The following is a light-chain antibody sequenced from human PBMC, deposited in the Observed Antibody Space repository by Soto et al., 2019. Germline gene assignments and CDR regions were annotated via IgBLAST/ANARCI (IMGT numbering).Light chain of an antibody. Sequence: AIRMTQSPSSFSASTGDRVTITCRASQGISSYLAWYQQKPGKAPKLLIYAASTLQSGVPSRFSGSGSGTDFTLTISCLQSEDCATYYCQQYYSYTRTFGQGTKLEIK. V-gene: IGKV1-8*01. CDR2: AAS. J-gene: IGKJ2*02. CDR3: QQYYSYTRT. CDR1: QGISSY.